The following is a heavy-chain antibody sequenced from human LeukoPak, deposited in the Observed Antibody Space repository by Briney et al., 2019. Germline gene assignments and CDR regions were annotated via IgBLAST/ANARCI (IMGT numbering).Heavy chain of an antibody. D-gene: IGHD3-3*01. CDR2: IYHSGST. Sequence: PSQTLSLTCAVSGGSISSGGYSWSWIRQPPGKGLEWIGYIYHSGSTYYNPSLKSRVTISVDRSKNQFSLKLSSATAADTAVYYCARLMAFYDFWSGYPRDYYYYGMDVWGQGTTVTVSS. V-gene: IGHV4-30-2*01. J-gene: IGHJ6*02. CDR1: GGSISSGGYS. CDR3: ARLMAFYDFWSGYPRDYYYYGMDV.